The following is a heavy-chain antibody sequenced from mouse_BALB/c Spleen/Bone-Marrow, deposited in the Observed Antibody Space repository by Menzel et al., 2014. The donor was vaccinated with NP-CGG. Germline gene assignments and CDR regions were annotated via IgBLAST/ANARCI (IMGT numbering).Heavy chain of an antibody. V-gene: IGHV1S81*02. Sequence: QVQLQQSGAELVKPGASVKLSCKASGYTFTSYYMYWVKQRPGQGLEWIGGINPSNGGTNFNEKFKSKATLTVDKSSSTACMQLSSLTSDDSAVYYCTRRLFDYWGQGTTLTVSS. CDR2: INPSNGGT. J-gene: IGHJ2*01. CDR3: TRRLFDY. D-gene: IGHD1-2*01. CDR1: GYTFTSYY.